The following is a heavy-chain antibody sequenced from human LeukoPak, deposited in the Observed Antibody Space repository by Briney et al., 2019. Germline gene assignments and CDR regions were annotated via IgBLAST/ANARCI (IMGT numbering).Heavy chain of an antibody. D-gene: IGHD4-23*01. V-gene: IGHV4-31*03. CDR2: IYYSGST. J-gene: IGHJ4*02. CDR3: ARMVTTVVSYFDY. Sequence: SETLSLTCTVSGGSISSGSYYWSWIRQHPGKGLEWIGYIYYSGSTYYNPSLKSRVTLSIDTSKDQFSLKLSSVTAADTAVYYCARMVTTVVSYFDYWGQGTLVTVSS. CDR1: GGSISSGSYY.